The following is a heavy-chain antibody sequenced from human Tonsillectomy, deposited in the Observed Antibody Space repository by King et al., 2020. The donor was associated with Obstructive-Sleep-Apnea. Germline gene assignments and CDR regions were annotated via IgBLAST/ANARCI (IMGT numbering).Heavy chain of an antibody. D-gene: IGHD4-17*01. CDR1: GGSISSGGFY. CDR3: ARDLGHGDLLGI. Sequence: QLQESGPGLVKPSQTMSLTCTVSGGSISSGGFYWSWIRQHPWKGLEWIGYIYFSGSTSYNPSLKSRVTISVDTSKNQFSLKLSSVTAADTAVYYCARDLGHGDLLGIWGHGTVVTVSS. J-gene: IGHJ3*02. V-gene: IGHV4-31*03. CDR2: IYFSGST.